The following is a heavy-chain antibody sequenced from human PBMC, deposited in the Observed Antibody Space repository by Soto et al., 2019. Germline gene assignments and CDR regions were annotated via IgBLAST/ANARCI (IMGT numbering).Heavy chain of an antibody. CDR1: GYDFSTHW. J-gene: IGHJ4*01. V-gene: IGHV5-51*01. Sequence: GESLKISCKASGYDFSTHWIGWVRHMPGKGLQWMAIIYPSDSDTKYSPSFQGHVTISVDKSISTAYLQWSGLQASDSAKYSCARGATDTGCRDYLENWGPESLVATSS. D-gene: IGHD2-8*01. CDR2: IYPSDSDT. CDR3: ARGATDTGCRDYLEN.